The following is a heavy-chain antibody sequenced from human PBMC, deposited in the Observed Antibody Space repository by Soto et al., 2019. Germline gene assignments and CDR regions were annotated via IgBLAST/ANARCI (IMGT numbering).Heavy chain of an antibody. CDR2: MSRGGNTI. CDR3: ARDQSGNVPFDY. CDR1: GFTFRDYH. D-gene: IGHD1-1*01. J-gene: IGHJ4*02. V-gene: IGHV3-11*01. Sequence: CLRLSCAAFGFTFRDYHMNWIRQAPGKGLEWVSYMSRGGNTIYYADSVKGRFTISRDNAKNSLYLQMNSLRAEDTAVYYCARDQSGNVPFDYWGQGTLVTVSS.